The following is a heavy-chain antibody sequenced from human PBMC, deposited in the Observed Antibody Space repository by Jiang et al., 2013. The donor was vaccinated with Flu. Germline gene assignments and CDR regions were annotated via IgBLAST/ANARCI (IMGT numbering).Heavy chain of an antibody. Sequence: GLVKPGGSLRLSCAASGFTFSSYSMNWVRQAPGRGLEWVSSISSSSSYIYYADSVKGRFTISRDNAKNSLYLQMNSLRAEDTAVYYCARPQIEMATIYAFDIWGQGTMVTVSS. CDR3: ARPQIEMATIYAFDI. V-gene: IGHV3-21*01. CDR2: ISSSSSYI. D-gene: IGHD5-24*01. CDR1: GFTFSSYS. J-gene: IGHJ3*02.